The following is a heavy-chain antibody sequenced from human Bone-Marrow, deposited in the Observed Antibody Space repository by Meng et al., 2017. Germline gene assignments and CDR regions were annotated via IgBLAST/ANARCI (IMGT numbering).Heavy chain of an antibody. J-gene: IGHJ4*02. D-gene: IGHD3-9*01. Sequence: VRLVWGGGGVVRAGGSIGLCCAASGLTFSSNNIHWVRQIPGEALVWVSRINTDASSTTYADSVKGRFTIARDDAKNTVYLQMNSLRAEDTAVYYCARDADWVIFDHWGQGALVTVSS. CDR2: INTDASST. V-gene: IGHV3-74*03. CDR3: ARDADWVIFDH. CDR1: GLTFSSNN.